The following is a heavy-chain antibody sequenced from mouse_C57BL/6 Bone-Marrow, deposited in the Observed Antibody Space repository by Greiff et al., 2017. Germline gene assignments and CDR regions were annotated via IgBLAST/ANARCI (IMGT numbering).Heavy chain of an antibody. CDR3: ARDPGTAMDY. CDR1: GYSITSGYY. CDR2: ISYDGSN. J-gene: IGHJ4*01. Sequence: VQLQQSGPGLVKPSQSLSLTCSVTGYSITSGYYWNWIRQFPGNKLEWMGYISYDGSNNYNPSLKNRISITRDTSKNQFFLKLNSVTTEDTATYYCARDPGTAMDYWGQGTSVTVSS. V-gene: IGHV3-6*01. D-gene: IGHD4-1*01.